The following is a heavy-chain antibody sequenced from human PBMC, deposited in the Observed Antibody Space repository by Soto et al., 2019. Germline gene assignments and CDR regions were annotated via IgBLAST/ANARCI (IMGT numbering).Heavy chain of an antibody. CDR3: ARSIAAAGYYYYYYGMDV. Sequence: GESLKISCKGSGYSFAGYWITWVRQKPGKGLEWMGRIDPSDSQTYYSPSFQGQVTISADKSISTAYLQWSSLKASDTAMYYCARSIAAAGYYYYYYGMDVWGQGTTVTVS. V-gene: IGHV5-10-1*04. J-gene: IGHJ6*02. CDR1: GYSFAGYW. D-gene: IGHD6-13*01. CDR2: IDPSDSQT.